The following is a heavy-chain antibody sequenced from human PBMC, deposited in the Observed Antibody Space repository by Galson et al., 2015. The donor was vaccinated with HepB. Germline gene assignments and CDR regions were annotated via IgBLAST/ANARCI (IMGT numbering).Heavy chain of an antibody. V-gene: IGHV4-34*01. J-gene: IGHJ4*02. Sequence: ETLALSCGSFGGSFSGLYWPWIRQSPDKGLELSGEINNIGGTNYNPSLKSRVTLSVDTSRKQFSLKLRSLSAADTAVYFCARRGGSRLTATFDYWGQGVLVTVSS. CDR3: ARRGGSRLTATFDY. CDR1: GGSFSGLY. CDR2: INNIGGT. D-gene: IGHD2-15*01.